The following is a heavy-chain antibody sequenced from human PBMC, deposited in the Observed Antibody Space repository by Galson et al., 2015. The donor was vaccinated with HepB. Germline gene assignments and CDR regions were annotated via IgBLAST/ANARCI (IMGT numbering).Heavy chain of an antibody. J-gene: IGHJ4*02. CDR1: GFTVSSNY. V-gene: IGHV3-66*01. D-gene: IGHD5-24*01. Sequence: SLRLSCAASGFTVSSNYMSWVRQAPGKGLEWVSVIYSGGSTYYADSVKGRFTISRDNSKNTLYLQMNSLRAEDTAVYYCASTSPPWEGDGYKTPMDYWGQGTLVTVSS. CDR3: ASTSPPWEGDGYKTPMDY. CDR2: IYSGGST.